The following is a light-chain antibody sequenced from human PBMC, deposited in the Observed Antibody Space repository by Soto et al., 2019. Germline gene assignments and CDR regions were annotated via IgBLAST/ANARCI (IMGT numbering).Light chain of an antibody. CDR3: QQYDKSPYT. CDR1: QSVGRN. CDR2: GAF. V-gene: IGKV3-15*01. J-gene: IGKJ2*01. Sequence: EIVLTQSPATLSVSPGERATLSCRTSQSVGRNLAWYQQKPGQAPRLLIYGAFIRAPGFPVTFRGTGSGSEFTLTITSLQSEDGALYYQQQYDKSPYTFGQGTNLEIK.